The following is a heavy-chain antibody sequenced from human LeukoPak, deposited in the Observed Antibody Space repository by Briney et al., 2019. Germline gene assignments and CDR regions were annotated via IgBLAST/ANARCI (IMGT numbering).Heavy chain of an antibody. CDR1: GGSFSGYY. J-gene: IGHJ3*02. CDR2: INHSGST. V-gene: IGHV4-34*01. Sequence: SETLSLTCAVYGGSFSGYYWSWIRQPPGKGLEWIGEINHSGSTNYNPSLKSRVTISVDTSKNQFSLKLSSVTAADTAVYYCARSVLEGGVGSTDAFDIWGQGTMVTVSS. CDR3: ARSVLEGGVGSTDAFDI. D-gene: IGHD2-8*02.